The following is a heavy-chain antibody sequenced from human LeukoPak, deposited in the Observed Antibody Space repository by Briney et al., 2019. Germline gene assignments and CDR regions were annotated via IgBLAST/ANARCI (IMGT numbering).Heavy chain of an antibody. CDR1: GYTLTELS. V-gene: IGHV1-24*01. Sequence: GASVKVSCKVSGYTLTELSMHWVRQAPGKGLEWMGGFDPEDGETIYAQKFQGRVTMTEDTSTDTAYMELSSLRSEDTAVYYCATDTDDSRETTFQHWGQGTLVTASS. CDR2: FDPEDGET. CDR3: ATDTDDSRETTFQH. D-gene: IGHD3-22*01. J-gene: IGHJ1*01.